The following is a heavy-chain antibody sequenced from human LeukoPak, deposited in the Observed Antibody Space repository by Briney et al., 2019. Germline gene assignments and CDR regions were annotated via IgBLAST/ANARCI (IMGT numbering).Heavy chain of an antibody. V-gene: IGHV1-18*01. CDR2: ISAYNGNT. CDR1: GYTFTSYG. CDR3: ARTPPLNYDFWSGHPDAFDI. D-gene: IGHD3-3*01. Sequence: ASVKVSCKASGYTFTSYGISWVRQAPGQGLEWMGWISAYNGNTNYAQKLQGRVTMTTDTSTSTAYMELRSLRSDDTAVYYCARTPPLNYDFWSGHPDAFDIWGQGTMVTVSS. J-gene: IGHJ3*02.